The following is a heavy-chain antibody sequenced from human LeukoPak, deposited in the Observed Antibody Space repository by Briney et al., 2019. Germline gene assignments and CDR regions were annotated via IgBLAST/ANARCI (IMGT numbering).Heavy chain of an antibody. D-gene: IGHD1-14*01. CDR3: ARGGQTNGYNPY. CDR1: GFTFRDYW. J-gene: IGHJ4*02. V-gene: IGHV3-7*01. CDR2: IRDDRSAR. Sequence: GGSLRLSCTASGFTFRDYWTTWVRQAPGKGLQWLANIRDDRSARKYVDSVRGRFTISINNAKNSLFLQMHSLRAEDTALYFCARGGQTNGYNPYWGQGTLVTVSS.